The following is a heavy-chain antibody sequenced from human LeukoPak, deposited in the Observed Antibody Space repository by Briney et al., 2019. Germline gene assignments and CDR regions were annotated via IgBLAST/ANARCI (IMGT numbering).Heavy chain of an antibody. D-gene: IGHD3-22*01. J-gene: IGHJ4*02. V-gene: IGHV3-11*01. Sequence: GGSLRLSCAASGFTFSDYYMSWIRQAPGKGLEWVSYISSSGSTIYYADSVKGRFTISRDNAKNSLYLQMNSLRAEDTAVYYCAKDTRLFPSGYYGYWGQGTLVTVSS. CDR1: GFTFSDYY. CDR3: AKDTRLFPSGYYGY. CDR2: ISSSGSTI.